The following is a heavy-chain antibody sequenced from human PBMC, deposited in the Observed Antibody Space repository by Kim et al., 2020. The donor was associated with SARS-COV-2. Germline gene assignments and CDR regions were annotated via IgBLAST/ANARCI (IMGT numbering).Heavy chain of an antibody. J-gene: IGHJ6*02. CDR3: ARQIESGLQVRWDYFHSGMDV. CDR1: GYSFSSYW. Sequence: GESLKISCKGSGYSFSSYWIAWVRQTPGKGLEWMGIIYPGDSDTRYSPSFQDQVTISIDKSISTAYLQWSSLKASDTAMYYCARQIESGLQVRWDYFHSGMDVWGQGTTVTVSS. CDR2: IYPGDSDT. D-gene: IGHD3-10*01. V-gene: IGHV5-51*01.